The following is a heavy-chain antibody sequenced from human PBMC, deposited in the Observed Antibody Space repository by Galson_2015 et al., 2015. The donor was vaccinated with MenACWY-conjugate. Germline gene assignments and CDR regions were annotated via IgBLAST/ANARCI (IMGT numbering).Heavy chain of an antibody. CDR1: GFIFNTYW. D-gene: IGHD1-26*01. V-gene: IGHV3-74*01. J-gene: IGHJ4*02. CDR3: AKSRGASFYFDP. Sequence: SLRLSCAASGFIFNTYWMHWVRQAPGKGLVRVSRINPGGSSTTYADSVKDRFTISRDNAKNTLYLQMNSLRPEDTAVFYCAKSRGASFYFDPWGQGTLVTVSS. CDR2: INPGGSST.